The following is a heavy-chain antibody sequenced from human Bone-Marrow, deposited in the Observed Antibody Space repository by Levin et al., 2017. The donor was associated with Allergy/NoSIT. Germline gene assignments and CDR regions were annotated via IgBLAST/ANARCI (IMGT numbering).Heavy chain of an antibody. J-gene: IGHJ6*02. CDR3: ARRSCSGGTCYSGSHGMDV. D-gene: IGHD2-15*01. V-gene: IGHV4-59*08. CDR2: IYYSGST. CDR1: GDSISSYY. Sequence: RSQTLSLTCTVSGDSISSYYWSWIRQPPEKGLEWIGYIYYSGSTNYNPSLKSRVTISIDTSKNQFSLKLSSVTAADTAVYYCARRSCSGGTCYSGSHGMDVWGQGTTVTVSS.